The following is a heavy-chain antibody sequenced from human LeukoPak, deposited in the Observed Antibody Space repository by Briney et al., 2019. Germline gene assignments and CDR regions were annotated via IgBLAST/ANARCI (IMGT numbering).Heavy chain of an antibody. CDR2: IYSSGST. CDR1: GGSVSSYY. V-gene: IGHV4-4*07. CDR3: ARQVAVAGKAGLDY. Sequence: SETLSLTCTVSGGSVSSYYWSWIRQPAGKGLEWIGRIYSSGSTNYNPSLKSRVTMSVDTSKNQFSLKLSSMTAADTAVYYCARQVAVAGKAGLDYWGQGTLVAVSS. J-gene: IGHJ4*02. D-gene: IGHD6-19*01.